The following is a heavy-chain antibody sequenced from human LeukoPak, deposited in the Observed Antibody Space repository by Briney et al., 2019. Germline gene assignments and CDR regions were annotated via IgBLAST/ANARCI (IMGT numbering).Heavy chain of an antibody. CDR2: ISSTSDNT. Sequence: AGGSLRLSCAASGFTFTSYAMAWVRQAPGKGLQWVSTISSTSDNTYYAGSVKGRFTVSRDNSKNTLFLQMNSLRAEDTAVYYCARVAWPDSFDIWGQGTMVTVSS. CDR1: GFTFTSYA. CDR3: ARVAWPDSFDI. D-gene: IGHD5-24*01. V-gene: IGHV3-23*01. J-gene: IGHJ3*02.